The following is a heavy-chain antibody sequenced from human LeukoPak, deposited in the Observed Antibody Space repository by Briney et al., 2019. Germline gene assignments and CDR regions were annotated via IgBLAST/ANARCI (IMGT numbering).Heavy chain of an antibody. CDR2: INPNSGDT. CDR1: GYTFSGSY. J-gene: IGHJ6*03. V-gene: IGHV1-2*06. Sequence: ASVKVSCKASGYTFSGSYIHWVRQAPGQGLEWLGRINPNSGDTNYAQNLHGRVTMARDTSITTAYMELNSLTSDDTAVYFCARSAEHCNNGVCFTDYYMDVWGKGTTVTVPS. D-gene: IGHD2-8*01. CDR3: ARSAEHCNNGVCFTDYYMDV.